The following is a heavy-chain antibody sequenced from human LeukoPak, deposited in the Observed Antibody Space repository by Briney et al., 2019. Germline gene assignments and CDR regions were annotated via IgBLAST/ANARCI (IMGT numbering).Heavy chain of an antibody. J-gene: IGHJ4*02. CDR1: GFTFSSYT. V-gene: IGHV3-23*01. CDR3: AKDFWSGEYYFDY. Sequence: QSGGSLRLSCAASGFTFSSYTMSWVRQAPGKGLEWVSAISGSGGSTYYADSVKGRFTISRDNSKNTLYLQMNSLRAEDTAVYYCAKDFWSGEYYFDYWGQGTLVTVSS. D-gene: IGHD3-3*01. CDR2: ISGSGGST.